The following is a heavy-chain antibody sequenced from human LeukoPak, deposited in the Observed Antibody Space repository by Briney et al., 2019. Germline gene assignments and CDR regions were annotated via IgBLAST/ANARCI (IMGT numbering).Heavy chain of an antibody. CDR3: ARDSRSGGYCSGGSCYSGDAFDI. V-gene: IGHV1-18*01. CDR1: GYTFTSYG. J-gene: IGHJ3*02. CDR2: ISAYNGNT. D-gene: IGHD2-15*01. Sequence: ASVKVSRKASGYTFTSYGISWVRQAPGQGLEWMGWISAYNGNTNYAQKLQGRVTMTTDTSTSTAYMELRSLRSDDTAVYYCARDSRSGGYCSGGSCYSGDAFDIWGQGTMVTVSS.